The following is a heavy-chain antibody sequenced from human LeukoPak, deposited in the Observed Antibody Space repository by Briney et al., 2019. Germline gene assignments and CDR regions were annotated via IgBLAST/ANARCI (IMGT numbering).Heavy chain of an antibody. Sequence: GGSLRLSCAASRFTFNNYGMHWVRQAPGKGLEWVSSISSSSSYIYYADSVKGRFTISRDNAKNSLYLQMNSLRAEDTAVYYCARDLSYLAFDIWGQGTMVTVSS. V-gene: IGHV3-21*01. D-gene: IGHD1-26*01. CDR2: ISSSSSYI. CDR1: RFTFNNYG. CDR3: ARDLSYLAFDI. J-gene: IGHJ3*02.